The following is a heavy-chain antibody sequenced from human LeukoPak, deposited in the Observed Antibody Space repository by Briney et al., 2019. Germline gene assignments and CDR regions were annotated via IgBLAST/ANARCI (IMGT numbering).Heavy chain of an antibody. CDR2: ISSSSSSYI. V-gene: IGHV3-21*01. CDR3: ARDSYDSGYDY. D-gene: IGHD5-12*01. J-gene: IGHJ4*02. CDR1: GFTFSSYS. Sequence: GGSLRLSCAASGFTFSSYSMNWVRQAPGKGLEWVSSISSSSSSYIYYADSVEGRFTISRDNAKNSLYLQMNSLRAEGTAVYYCARDSYDSGYDYWGQGTLVTVSS.